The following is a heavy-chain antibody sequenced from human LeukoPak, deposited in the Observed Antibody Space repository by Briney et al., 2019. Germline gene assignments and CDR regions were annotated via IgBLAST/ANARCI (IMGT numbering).Heavy chain of an antibody. CDR2: IIPIFGTA. CDR1: GYTFTSYA. CDR3: ARDGRRVGAFYYYYYMDV. Sequence: GASVKVSCKASGYTFTSYAMNWVRQAPGQGLEWMGGIIPIFGTANYAQKFQGRVTITADKSTSTAYMELSSLRSEDTAVYYCARDGRRVGAFYYYYYMDVWGKGTTVTVSS. D-gene: IGHD1-26*01. V-gene: IGHV1-69*06. J-gene: IGHJ6*03.